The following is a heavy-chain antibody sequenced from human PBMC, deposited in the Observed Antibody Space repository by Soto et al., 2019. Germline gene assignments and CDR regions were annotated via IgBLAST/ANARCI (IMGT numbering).Heavy chain of an antibody. D-gene: IGHD2-2*01. CDR3: AKDRRYCSNTPCWPANNFDY. J-gene: IGHJ4*02. V-gene: IGHV3-23*01. CDR2: FSSSSGNT. CDR1: GFTFSSYA. Sequence: GGSLRLSCVGSGFTFSSYAMSWVRQAPGKGLEWVSGFSSSSGNTDYADSVKGRFTISRDNSKNTLYLQMNSLRAEDTAVYYCAKDRRYCSNTPCWPANNFDYWGQGTLVTVSS.